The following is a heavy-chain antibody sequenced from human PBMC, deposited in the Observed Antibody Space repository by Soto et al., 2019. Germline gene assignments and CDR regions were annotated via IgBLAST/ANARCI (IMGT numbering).Heavy chain of an antibody. CDR1: GGSISSYY. V-gene: IGHV4-59*01. J-gene: IGHJ5*02. D-gene: IGHD4-17*01. Sequence: SETLSLTCTVSGGSISSYYWSWIRQPPGKGLEWIGYIYYSGSTNYNPSLKSRVTISVDTSKNQFSLKLSSVTAADTAVYYCARRAHYGDYVGWFDPWGQGTLVTVSS. CDR2: IYYSGST. CDR3: ARRAHYGDYVGWFDP.